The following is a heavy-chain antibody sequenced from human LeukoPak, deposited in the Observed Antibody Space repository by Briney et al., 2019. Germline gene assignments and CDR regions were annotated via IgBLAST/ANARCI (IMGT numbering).Heavy chain of an antibody. CDR2: FSGKSANT. D-gene: IGHD6-19*01. J-gene: IGHJ4*02. Sequence: QTGGSLRLSCVASGFTFSNYAMSWVRQAPGKGLEWVSTFSGKSANTYYADSVKGRFTISRDNSKNTLYLQLNSLRAEDTAVYYCGKRDSSGFYYFHYWGQGTLVTVSS. CDR3: GKRDSSGFYYFHY. CDR1: GFTFSNYA. V-gene: IGHV3-23*01.